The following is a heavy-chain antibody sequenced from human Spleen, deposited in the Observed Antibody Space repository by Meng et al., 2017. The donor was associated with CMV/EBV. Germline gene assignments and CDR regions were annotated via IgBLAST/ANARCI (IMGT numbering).Heavy chain of an antibody. CDR1: GGSISSYY. D-gene: IGHD6-13*01. Sequence: SETLSLTCTVSGGSISSYYWSWIRQPPGKGVEWIGYIYYNGRTTYNPSLKSRVTISVDTSKNQFSLKLSSVTAADTAVYYCARDGPYSSSWYFGMDVWGQGTTVTVSS. V-gene: IGHV4-59*01. CDR3: ARDGPYSSSWYFGMDV. CDR2: IYYNGRT. J-gene: IGHJ6*02.